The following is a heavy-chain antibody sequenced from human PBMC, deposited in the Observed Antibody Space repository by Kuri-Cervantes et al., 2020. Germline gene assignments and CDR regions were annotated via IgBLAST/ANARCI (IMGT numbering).Heavy chain of an antibody. CDR2: ISAYNGNT. CDR1: GYAFTGYY. Sequence: ASVKVSCKASGYAFTGYYMHWVRQAPGQGLEWMGWISAYNGNTNYAQKLQGRVTMTTDTSTSTAYMELRSLRSDDTAVYYCAAEVHYGSGSNYYYYGMDVWGQGTTVTVSS. J-gene: IGHJ6*02. D-gene: IGHD3-10*01. V-gene: IGHV1-18*04. CDR3: AAEVHYGSGSNYYYYGMDV.